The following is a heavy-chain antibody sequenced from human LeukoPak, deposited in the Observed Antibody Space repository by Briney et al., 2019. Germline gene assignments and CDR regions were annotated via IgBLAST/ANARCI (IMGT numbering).Heavy chain of an antibody. V-gene: IGHV4-59*02. CDR2: MYNSEIT. Sequence: SETLSLTCTLSRGSVSSAYWSWIRRPPGKRLEWIGYMYNSEITNYNPSLKSRVTMSLDMSKNQFSLDLTSVSEADTAVYYCATGYSSGWFDYWGQGSLVIVSS. CDR1: RGSVSSAY. CDR3: ATGYSSGWFDY. D-gene: IGHD6-19*01. J-gene: IGHJ4*02.